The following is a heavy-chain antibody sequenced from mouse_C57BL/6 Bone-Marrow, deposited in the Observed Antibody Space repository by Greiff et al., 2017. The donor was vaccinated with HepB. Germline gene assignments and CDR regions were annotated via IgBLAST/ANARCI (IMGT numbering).Heavy chain of an antibody. Sequence: QVQLQQPGAELVKPGASVKMSCKASGYTFTSYWITWVKQRPGQGLEWIGDIYPGSGSTNYNEKFKSKATLTVDTSTSTAYMQLSILTSEDSAVYYCARVGGYYFDYWGQGTTLTVSS. CDR3: ARVGGYYFDY. CDR2: IYPGSGST. J-gene: IGHJ2*01. CDR1: GYTFTSYW. V-gene: IGHV1-55*01.